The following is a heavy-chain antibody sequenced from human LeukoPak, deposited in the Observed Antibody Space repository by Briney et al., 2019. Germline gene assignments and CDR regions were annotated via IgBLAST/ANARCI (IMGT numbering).Heavy chain of an antibody. CDR1: GGSISSGSYY. D-gene: IGHD3-3*01. Sequence: SETLSLTCTVSGGSISSGSYYWSWIRQPAGKGLEWIGRIYTSGSTNYNPSLKSRVTISVDTSKNQFSLKLSSVTAADTAVYYCALRPPDYDFWSGYYDYWGQGTLVSVSS. CDR3: ALRPPDYDFWSGYYDY. CDR2: IYTSGST. J-gene: IGHJ4*02. V-gene: IGHV4-61*02.